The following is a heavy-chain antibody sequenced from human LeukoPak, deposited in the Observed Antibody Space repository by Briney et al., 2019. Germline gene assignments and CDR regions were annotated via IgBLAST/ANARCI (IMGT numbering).Heavy chain of an antibody. J-gene: IGHJ4*02. D-gene: IGHD3-22*01. V-gene: IGHV3-66*01. CDR2: IYSGGST. Sequence: GGSLRLSCAASGFTFSDYYMNWVRQAPGKGLEWVSVIYSGGSTYYADSVKGRFTISRDNSKNTLFLQMNSLRAEDTAVYYCASSAYSYYFDSWGQGTLVTVSS. CDR3: ASSAYSYYFDS. CDR1: GFTFSDYY.